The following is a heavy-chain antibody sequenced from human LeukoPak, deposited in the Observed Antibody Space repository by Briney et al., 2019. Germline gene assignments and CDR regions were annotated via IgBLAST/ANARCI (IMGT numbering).Heavy chain of an antibody. V-gene: IGHV6-1*01. CDR2: TYYRSTWQH. CDR3: ARVNWDDAFDI. D-gene: IGHD1-1*01. J-gene: IGHJ3*02. Sequence: SQTLSLTCAISGDTVSSSIAVWNWIRQSPSKGLEWLWKTYYRSTWQHDYAASVTGLLTITPDTSKNQFPLQLNSVTPDGTAVYYCARVNWDDAFDIWGQGAMVTVCS. CDR1: GDTVSSSIAV.